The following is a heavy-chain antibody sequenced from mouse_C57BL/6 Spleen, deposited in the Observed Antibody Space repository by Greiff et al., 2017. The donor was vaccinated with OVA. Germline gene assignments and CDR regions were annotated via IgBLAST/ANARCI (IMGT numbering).Heavy chain of an antibody. D-gene: IGHD1-1*01. V-gene: IGHV1-82*01. CDR3: ARPIYYYGSSYVGYAMDY. CDR2: IYPGDGDT. J-gene: IGHJ4*01. Sequence: VQLPESCPYLVKPGASVKISCKASGYAFSSSWMNWVKQRPGKGLEWIGRIYPGDGDTNYNGKFKGKATLTADKSSSTAYMQLSSLTSEDSAVYFCARPIYYYGSSYVGYAMDYWGQGTSVTVSS. CDR1: GYAFSSSW.